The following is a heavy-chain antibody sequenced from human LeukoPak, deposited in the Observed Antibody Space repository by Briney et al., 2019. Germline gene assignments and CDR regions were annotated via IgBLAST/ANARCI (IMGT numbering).Heavy chain of an antibody. V-gene: IGHV1-8*01. J-gene: IGHJ3*02. D-gene: IGHD4-17*01. CDR3: ARVGVYGDYDGGYDAFDI. Sequence: ASVKVSCKASGYTFTSYDINWVRQATGQGLEWMGWMNPNSGNTGYAQKFQGRVTMTRNTSISTAYMELSSPRSEDTAVYYCARVGVYGDYDGGYDAFDIWGQGTMVTVSS. CDR1: GYTFTSYD. CDR2: MNPNSGNT.